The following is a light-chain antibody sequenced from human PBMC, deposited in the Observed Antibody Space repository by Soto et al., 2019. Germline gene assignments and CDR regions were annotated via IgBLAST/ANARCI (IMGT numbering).Light chain of an antibody. J-gene: IGLJ3*02. CDR3: SSYTTSSTLV. CDR2: EVS. CDR1: SSDVGAYNY. V-gene: IGLV2-14*01. Sequence: QSALTQPASVSGSPGQSITISCTGTSSDVGAYNYVSWYQQHPGKAPKLMIYEVSNRPSGVSNRFSGSKPGNTASLTISGLQAEDEADYYCSSYTTSSTLVFGGGTKVTVL.